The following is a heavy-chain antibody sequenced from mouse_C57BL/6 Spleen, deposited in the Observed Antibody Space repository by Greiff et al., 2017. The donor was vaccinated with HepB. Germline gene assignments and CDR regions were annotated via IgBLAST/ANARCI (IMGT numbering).Heavy chain of an antibody. CDR3: TSIYYDYDGRLTGFAY. J-gene: IGHJ3*01. CDR2: ISSGGDYI. D-gene: IGHD2-4*01. V-gene: IGHV5-9-1*02. CDR1: GFTFSSYA. Sequence: EVKVVESGEGLVKPGGSLKLSCAASGFTFSSYAMSWVRQTPEKRLEWVAYISSGGDYIYYADTVKGRFTISRDNARNTLYLQMSSLKSEDTAMYYCTSIYYDYDGRLTGFAYWGQGTLVTVSA.